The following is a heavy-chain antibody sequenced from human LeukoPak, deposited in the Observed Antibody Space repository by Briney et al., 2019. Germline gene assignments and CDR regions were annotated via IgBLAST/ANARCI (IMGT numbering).Heavy chain of an antibody. Sequence: PGGSLRLSCAASGFTFSSYSMNWVRQASGKGLEWVGRIRSKANHYATVYAASVKGRFTISRDDSKNTAYLQMNSLKTEDTAVYYCTRHVPNSGYANFDYWGQGTLVTVSS. CDR2: IRSKANHYAT. CDR3: TRHVPNSGYANFDY. CDR1: GFTFSSYS. V-gene: IGHV3-73*01. D-gene: IGHD5-12*01. J-gene: IGHJ4*02.